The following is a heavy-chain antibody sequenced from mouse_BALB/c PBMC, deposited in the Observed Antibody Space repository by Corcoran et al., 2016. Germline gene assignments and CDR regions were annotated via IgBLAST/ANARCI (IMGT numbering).Heavy chain of an antibody. Sequence: DVQLQESGPGLVKPSQSLSLTCSVTGYSITSGYYWNWIRQFPGNKLEWMGYISYDGSNNYNPSLKNRISITRDTSKNQFFLKLNSVTTEDTATYYCARADSPYYFDYWGQGTTLTVSS. CDR3: ARADSPYYFDY. V-gene: IGHV3-6*02. CDR1: GYSITSGYY. J-gene: IGHJ2*01. CDR2: ISYDGSN.